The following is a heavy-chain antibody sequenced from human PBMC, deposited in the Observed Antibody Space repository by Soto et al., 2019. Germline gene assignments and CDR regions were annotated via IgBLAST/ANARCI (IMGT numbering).Heavy chain of an antibody. J-gene: IGHJ4*02. Sequence: GESLKISCKGSGYSFTSYWIGWVRQMPGKGLEWMGIIYPGDSDTRYSPSFQGQVTISADKSISTAYLQWSSRKASDTAMYYCARHPSNSHDGGHYHNYFDYWGLGTLVTVSS. CDR2: IYPGDSDT. D-gene: IGHD3-22*01. CDR1: GYSFTSYW. CDR3: ARHPSNSHDGGHYHNYFDY. V-gene: IGHV5-51*01.